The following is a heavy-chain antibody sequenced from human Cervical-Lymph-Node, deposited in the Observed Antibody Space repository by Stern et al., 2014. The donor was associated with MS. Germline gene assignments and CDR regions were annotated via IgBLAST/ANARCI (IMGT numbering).Heavy chain of an antibody. CDR2: IYPGDSET. V-gene: IGHV5-51*01. J-gene: IGHJ4*02. CDR1: GFKFSIYW. CDR3: ARQTTAWASDV. D-gene: IGHD1-14*01. Sequence: EVQLEESGAELIRPGESLKISCKGSGFKFSIYWIAWVRQMPGKGLEWMGIIYPGDSETRYSPSFQGQVTMSADKSTSTAYLQWSSLKASDTAMYFCARQTTAWASDVWGQGTLVTVSS.